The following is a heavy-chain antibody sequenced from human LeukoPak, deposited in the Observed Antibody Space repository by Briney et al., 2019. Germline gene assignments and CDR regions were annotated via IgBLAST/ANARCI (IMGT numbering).Heavy chain of an antibody. V-gene: IGHV4-34*01. CDR2: INHSGST. Sequence: SETLSLTCAVYGGSFSAYYWSWIRQPPGKGLEWIGEINHSGSTNYNPSLKSRVTISVDTSKNQFSLKLSSVTAADTAVYYCARFSGPMVRGVNDAFGIWGQGTMVTVSS. CDR1: GGSFSAYY. CDR3: ARFSGPMVRGVNDAFGI. J-gene: IGHJ3*02. D-gene: IGHD3-10*01.